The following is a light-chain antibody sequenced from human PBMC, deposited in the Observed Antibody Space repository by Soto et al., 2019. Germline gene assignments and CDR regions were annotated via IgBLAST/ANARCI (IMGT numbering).Light chain of an antibody. CDR3: GTWDDRLDGNYV. J-gene: IGLJ1*01. CDR2: DND. V-gene: IGLV1-51*01. CDR1: SSNIGDNY. Sequence: QSVLTQPRSVSAAPGQQVTISCSGSSSNIGDNYVSWYQHLPGTAPKLVVYDNDRRPSGIPGRFSGSKSGTSATLVITGLQTGDEADYYCGTWDDRLDGNYVFGTGTKVTVL.